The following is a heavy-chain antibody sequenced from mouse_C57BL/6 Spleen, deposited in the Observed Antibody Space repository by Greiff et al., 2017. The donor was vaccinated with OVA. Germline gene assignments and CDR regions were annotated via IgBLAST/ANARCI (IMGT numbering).Heavy chain of an antibody. CDR3: AKDYGSSYGIWFAY. Sequence: VKLMESGPGLVAPSQSLSITCTVSGFSLTSYGVSWVRQPPGKGLEWLGVIWGDGSTNYHSALISRLSISKDNSKSQVFLKLNSLQTDDTATYYCAKDYGSSYGIWFAYWGQGTLVTVSA. CDR1: GFSLTSYG. V-gene: IGHV2-3*01. D-gene: IGHD1-1*01. CDR2: IWGDGST. J-gene: IGHJ3*01.